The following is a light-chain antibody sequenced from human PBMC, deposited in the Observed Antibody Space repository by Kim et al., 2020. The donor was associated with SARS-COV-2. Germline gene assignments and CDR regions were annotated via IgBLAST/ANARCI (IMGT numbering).Light chain of an antibody. J-gene: IGLJ3*02. CDR2: EVT. CDR3: SSYTSISTLV. CDR1: SNDIGDYNY. V-gene: IGLV2-14*01. Sequence: QSALTQPASVSGSPGQSITISCTGTSNDIGDYNYVSWYQQHPGQAPKLMIYEVTYRPSGVSHRFSGSKSANAASLTITGLQAEDEADYYCSSYTSISTLVFGVGTQLTVL.